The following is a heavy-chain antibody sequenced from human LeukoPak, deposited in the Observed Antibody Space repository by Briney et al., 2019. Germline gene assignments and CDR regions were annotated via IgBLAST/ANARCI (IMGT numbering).Heavy chain of an antibody. V-gene: IGHV4-34*01. CDR2: INHSGST. J-gene: IGHJ4*02. D-gene: IGHD6-19*01. Sequence: SETLSLTCAVYGGSFSGYYWSWIRQPPGKGLEGIGEINHSGSTNYNPSLKSRVTISVDTSKNQFSLKLSSVTAADTAVYDCARDRYSSGWPRLDLGYYFDYWGQGTLVTVSS. CDR3: ARDRYSSGWPRLDLGYYFDY. CDR1: GGSFSGYY.